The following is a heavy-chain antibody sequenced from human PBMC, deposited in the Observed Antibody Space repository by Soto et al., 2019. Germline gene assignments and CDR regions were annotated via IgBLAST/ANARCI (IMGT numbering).Heavy chain of an antibody. D-gene: IGHD5-12*01. V-gene: IGHV3-21*01. Sequence: VQLVESGGGLVKPGGSLRLSCAASGFTFSSYSMNWVRQAPGKGLEWVSSISSSSSYIYYADSVKGRFTISRDNAKTSLYLQMNSLRAEDTAVYYCAREVSKYSGYDFDYWGQGPLVTVSS. CDR2: ISSSSSYI. CDR1: GFTFSSYS. J-gene: IGHJ4*02. CDR3: AREVSKYSGYDFDY.